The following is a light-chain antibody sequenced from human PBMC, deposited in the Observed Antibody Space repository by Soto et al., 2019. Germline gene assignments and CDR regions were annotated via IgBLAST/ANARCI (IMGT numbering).Light chain of an antibody. CDR2: GAS. CDR1: QSVSSSY. CDR3: QQYGSSPGT. Sequence: EILLTQSPGTLSLSPGERATLSCRASQSVSSSYLAWYQQKPGQAPRLLIYGASSRATGIPDRFSGSGSGTDFTLTISRLEPEDFAVYYCQQYGSSPGTFGQGTKVDSK. J-gene: IGKJ1*01. V-gene: IGKV3-20*01.